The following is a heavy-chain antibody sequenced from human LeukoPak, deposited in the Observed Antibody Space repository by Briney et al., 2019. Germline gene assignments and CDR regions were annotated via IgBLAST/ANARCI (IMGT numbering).Heavy chain of an antibody. CDR1: GYNSTNYW. D-gene: IGHD3-9*01. CDR2: IDPSNSYT. Sequence: LGEPLSISCKGSGYNSTNYWISWARQMPGKGREWMGRIDPSNSYTNYSPPFQGHVTTSADRSISTAYLQWNSLKASDTAMYYGARHADYHILAGFDYWGQGTLVTVS. J-gene: IGHJ4*02. CDR3: ARHADYHILAGFDY. V-gene: IGHV5-10-1*01.